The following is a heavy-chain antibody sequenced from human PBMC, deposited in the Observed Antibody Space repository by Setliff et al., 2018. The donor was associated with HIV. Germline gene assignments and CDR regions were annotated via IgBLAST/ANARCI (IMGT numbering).Heavy chain of an antibody. CDR2: ISWNSDTI. J-gene: IGHJ4*02. CDR3: ARPIAVAGGDFDY. V-gene: IGHV3-9*01. Sequence: PGGSLRLSCVTSGFNFDDYAMHWVRQVAGKGLEWVAGISWNSDTIGYADSVKGRFTISRDNVKKSLFLEMNSLRAEDTAVYYCARPIAVAGGDFDYWGQGTLVTVSS. D-gene: IGHD6-19*01. CDR1: GFNFDDYA.